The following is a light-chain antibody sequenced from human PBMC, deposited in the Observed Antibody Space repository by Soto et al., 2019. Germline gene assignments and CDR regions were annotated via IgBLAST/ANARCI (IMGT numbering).Light chain of an antibody. J-gene: IGLJ2*01. V-gene: IGLV2-23*01. CDR1: SSDVGSYNL. Sequence: QSALTQPASVSGSPGQSITISCTGTSSDVGSYNLVSWYQQHPGKAPKLMIYEGSKPPSGVSIRFSGSKSRNPASLTLFGLQVEAAVSYFCCSFAGRSTGVF. CDR2: EGS. CDR3: CSFAGRSTGV.